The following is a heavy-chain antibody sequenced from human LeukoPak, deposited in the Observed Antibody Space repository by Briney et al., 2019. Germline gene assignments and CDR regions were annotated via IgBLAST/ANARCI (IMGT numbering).Heavy chain of an antibody. CDR3: ARDEQWLTLGGDY. CDR2: ISAYNGNT. CDR1: GYTFTSYG. V-gene: IGHV1-18*01. D-gene: IGHD6-19*01. J-gene: IGHJ4*02. Sequence: GESLKISCKGSGYTFTSYGISWVRQAPGQGLEWMGWISAYNGNTNYAQKLQGRVTMTTDTSTSTAYMELRSLRSDDTAVYYCARDEQWLTLGGDYWGQGTLVTVSS.